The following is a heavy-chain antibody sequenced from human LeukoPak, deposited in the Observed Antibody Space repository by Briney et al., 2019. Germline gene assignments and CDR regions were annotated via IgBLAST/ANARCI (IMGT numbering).Heavy chain of an antibody. Sequence: PSETLSLTCTVSGGSISSYYWSWILQPAGKGLEWIGRISASGNTNYNPSLSSRVTMSVDTSRSQFSLKLRSVTAADTAVYYCAREGRSSTPGYWGQGTLVTVSS. CDR1: GGSISSYY. J-gene: IGHJ4*02. CDR3: AREGRSSTPGY. D-gene: IGHD2-15*01. V-gene: IGHV4-4*07. CDR2: ISASGNT.